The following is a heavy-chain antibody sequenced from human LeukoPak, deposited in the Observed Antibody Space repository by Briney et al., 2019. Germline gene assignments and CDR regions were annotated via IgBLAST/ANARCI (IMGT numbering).Heavy chain of an antibody. CDR2: VNPNSGGT. CDR1: GYTFTGYY. CDR3: ARSPDLIYFDY. J-gene: IGHJ4*02. V-gene: IGHV1-2*02. Sequence: GASVKVSCKASGYTFTGYYMFWVRQAPGQGREWMGWVNPNSGGTNYAQTFQGRVVMTRDTSISTAYMEVSSLRSDDTAVYYCARSPDLIYFDYWGQGTLVTVSS. D-gene: IGHD3-10*01.